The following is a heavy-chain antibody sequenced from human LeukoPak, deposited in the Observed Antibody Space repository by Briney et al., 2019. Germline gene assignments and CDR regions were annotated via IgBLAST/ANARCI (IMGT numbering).Heavy chain of an antibody. D-gene: IGHD7-27*01. Sequence: PGGSLRLSCAASGFTFSSYAMSWVRQAPGKGLEWVGLIRSKANGGTTDYAASVKGRFTISRDDSESIAYLQMSSLQPEDSGVYYCSRGLTGGNYFDSWGQGTLVTVSS. V-gene: IGHV3-49*04. CDR1: GFTFSSYA. J-gene: IGHJ4*02. CDR2: IRSKANGGTT. CDR3: SRGLTGGNYFDS.